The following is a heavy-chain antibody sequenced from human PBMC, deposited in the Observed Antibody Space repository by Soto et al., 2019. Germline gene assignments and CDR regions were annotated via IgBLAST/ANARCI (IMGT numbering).Heavy chain of an antibody. D-gene: IGHD2-2*02. Sequence: GESLKISCRGSGYSFTSYWIGWVRQMPGKGLEWMGIIYPGESNTRYSPSFQGQVTISADKSISSAYLQWSSLKASDTAMYYCARQGYCSNTACYTVDYWGQGTLVTVSS. CDR3: ARQGYCSNTACYTVDY. V-gene: IGHV5-51*01. J-gene: IGHJ4*02. CDR2: IYPGESNT. CDR1: GYSFTSYW.